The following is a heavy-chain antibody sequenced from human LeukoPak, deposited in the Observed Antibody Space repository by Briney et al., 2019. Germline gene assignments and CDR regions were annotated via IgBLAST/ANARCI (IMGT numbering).Heavy chain of an antibody. V-gene: IGHV3-30*04. CDR2: ISYDGSNK. CDR3: ARDRDYTGNGWFDP. D-gene: IGHD4-23*01. J-gene: IGHJ5*02. CDR1: GFTFSGYA. Sequence: GGSLRLSCAASGFTFSGYALHWVRQAPGKGLEWVAVISYDGSNKYYADSVKGRFTISRDNSRNTLYVQMSSLTAEDTAVYYCARDRDYTGNGWFDPWGQGTLVTVSP.